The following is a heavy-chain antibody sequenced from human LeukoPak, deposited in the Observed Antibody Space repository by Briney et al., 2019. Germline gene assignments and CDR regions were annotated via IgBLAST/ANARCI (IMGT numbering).Heavy chain of an antibody. J-gene: IGHJ5*02. D-gene: IGHD3-10*01. Sequence: RGTLRLSRVASVLSLNNNWMHWVRQAPAEGLVGASRINNDGSTTSYADSVKGRFTISRDNAKNTLYLQMNNLRAEDTAVYYCARDLSFGAPYNWFDPWGQGTLVTVSS. V-gene: IGHV3-74*01. CDR1: VLSLNNNW. CDR2: INNDGSTT. CDR3: ARDLSFGAPYNWFDP.